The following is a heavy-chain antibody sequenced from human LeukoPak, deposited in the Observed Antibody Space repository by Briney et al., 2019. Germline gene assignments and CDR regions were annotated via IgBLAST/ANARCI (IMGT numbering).Heavy chain of an antibody. J-gene: IGHJ6*02. CDR1: GGSISSYY. D-gene: IGHD5-24*01. V-gene: IGHV4-59*01. Sequence: SETLSLTCTVSGGSISSYYWSWIRQPPGKGLEWIGYIYYSGSTNYNPSLKSRVTISVDTSKNQFSLKLSSVTAADTAVYYCARGPQMAYYYYYGMDVWGQGTTVTVSS. CDR2: IYYSGST. CDR3: ARGPQMAYYYYYGMDV.